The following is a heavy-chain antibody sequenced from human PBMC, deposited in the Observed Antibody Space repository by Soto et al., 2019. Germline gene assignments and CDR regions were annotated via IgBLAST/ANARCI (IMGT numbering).Heavy chain of an antibody. CDR3: ARTYYYGSGSYRNFDY. V-gene: IGHV1-69*06. Sequence: QVQLVQSGAEVKKPGSSVKVSCKASGGTFSSYAISWVRQAPGQGLEWMGGIIPIFGTANYAQKFQGRVTMTADKSTSTAYMELSSLRSEDTAVYYCARTYYYGSGSYRNFDYWGQGTLVTVSS. CDR1: GGTFSSYA. J-gene: IGHJ4*02. D-gene: IGHD3-10*01. CDR2: IIPIFGTA.